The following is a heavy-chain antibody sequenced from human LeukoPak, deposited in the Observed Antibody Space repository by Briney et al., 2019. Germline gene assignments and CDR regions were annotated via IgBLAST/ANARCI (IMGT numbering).Heavy chain of an antibody. CDR2: IYYSGST. J-gene: IGHJ3*02. V-gene: IGHV4-59*01. D-gene: IGHD2-2*01. Sequence: SETLSLTCTVSGGSISSYYWSWIRQPPGKGPEWIGCIYYSGSTNYNPSLKSRVTISVDTSKNQFSLKLSSVTAADTAVYYCARDMQYQLPNAFDIWGQGTMVTVSS. CDR3: ARDMQYQLPNAFDI. CDR1: GGSISSYY.